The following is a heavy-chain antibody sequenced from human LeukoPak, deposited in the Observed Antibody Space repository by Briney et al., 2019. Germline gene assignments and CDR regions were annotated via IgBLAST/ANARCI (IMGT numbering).Heavy chain of an antibody. V-gene: IGHV3-64*01. CDR3: ARVSGLNWFDP. D-gene: IGHD1-26*01. J-gene: IGHJ5*02. Sequence: GGSLRLSCAASGFTFSSYAMHWVRQAPGKGLEYVSAISSNGGSTYYANSVKGRFTISRDNSKNTLYLQMGSPRAEDMAVYYCARVSGLNWFDPWGQGTLVTVSS. CDR2: ISSNGGST. CDR1: GFTFSSYA.